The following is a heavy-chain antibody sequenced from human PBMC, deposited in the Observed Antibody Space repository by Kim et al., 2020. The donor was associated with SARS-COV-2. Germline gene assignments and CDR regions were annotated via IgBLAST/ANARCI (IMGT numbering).Heavy chain of an antibody. V-gene: IGHV3-11*01. J-gene: IGHJ4*02. Sequence: CADAVKGRFTISRDNAKNSLCLQMSSLRADDTAVYYCARGVGLGNYFDYWGQGTLVTVSS. CDR3: ARGVGLGNYFDY. D-gene: IGHD3-16*01.